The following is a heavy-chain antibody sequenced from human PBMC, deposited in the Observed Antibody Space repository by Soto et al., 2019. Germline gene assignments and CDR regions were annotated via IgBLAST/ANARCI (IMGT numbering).Heavy chain of an antibody. J-gene: IGHJ6*02. CDR1: GFSFSSHG. V-gene: IGHV3-33*01. Sequence: QVQLVESGGNVVQPGRSLRLSCAASGFSFSSHGMHWVRQAPGKGLEWVAHLWAGGNIRYYAYSVKGRFTISSDHSKNTLYLQMDRLGAEYTAVYYCARDAQHLANYGMDVWGQGTTVTVSS. D-gene: IGHD3-3*02. CDR2: LWAGGNIR. CDR3: ARDAQHLANYGMDV.